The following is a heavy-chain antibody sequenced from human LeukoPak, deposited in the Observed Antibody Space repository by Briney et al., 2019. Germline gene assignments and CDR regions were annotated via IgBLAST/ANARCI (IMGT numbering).Heavy chain of an antibody. Sequence: SETLSLTCAGYGGSFSGYYWSWIRQPPGKGLEWIGDINHSGSTNYNPSLKSRVTISVATSKNQFSLKLSSVTAADTAVYYCARARFESGYCSGGSCYRRYYYYYYMDVWGKGTTVTVSS. J-gene: IGHJ6*03. D-gene: IGHD2-15*01. CDR1: GGSFSGYY. CDR2: INHSGST. V-gene: IGHV4-34*01. CDR3: ARARFESGYCSGGSCYRRYYYYYYMDV.